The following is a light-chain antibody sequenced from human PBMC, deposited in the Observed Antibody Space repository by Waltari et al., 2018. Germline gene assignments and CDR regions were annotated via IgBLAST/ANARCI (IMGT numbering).Light chain of an antibody. CDR1: SLRTYY. CDR2: GKN. Sequence: SSELTQDPAVSVALGQTVRITCQGDSLRTYYANWYQQKPGQDPVIVIYGKNNRPSGSPDRLSATYSGNTASLTITGAQAEDEADYYCNSRDSSGNPYVFGSGTTVTVL. J-gene: IGLJ1*01. CDR3: NSRDSSGNPYV. V-gene: IGLV3-19*01.